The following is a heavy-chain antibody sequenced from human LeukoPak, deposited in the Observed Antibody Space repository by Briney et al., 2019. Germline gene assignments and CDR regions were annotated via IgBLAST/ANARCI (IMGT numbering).Heavy chain of an antibody. CDR3: ARDSGSGNNDY. Sequence: GASVKVSCKASGYTFTSYAIHWVRQAPGQRLEWMGWISAGNGNTKYLQNFQGRVTFTSNTSATTAFMELSSLRSEDAAVYYCARDSGSGNNDYWGQGTLVTVSS. CDR2: ISAGNGNT. CDR1: GYTFTSYA. D-gene: IGHD1-26*01. V-gene: IGHV1-3*01. J-gene: IGHJ4*02.